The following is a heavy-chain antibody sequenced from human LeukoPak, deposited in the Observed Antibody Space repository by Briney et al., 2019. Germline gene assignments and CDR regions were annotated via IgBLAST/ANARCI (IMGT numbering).Heavy chain of an antibody. CDR3: AKASWVSSADAVL. Sequence: PGGSLRLSCVASGFIFRDYAMSWVRQAPAGGLEWVSSLRGDGETFYTDSVKGRFTFSRDHSRNTVYLQLSNLRVEDTAVYYCAKASWVSSADAVLWGQGPLVTVS. CDR1: GFIFRDYA. J-gene: IGHJ4*02. CDR2: LRGDGET. V-gene: IGHV3-23*01. D-gene: IGHD3-16*01.